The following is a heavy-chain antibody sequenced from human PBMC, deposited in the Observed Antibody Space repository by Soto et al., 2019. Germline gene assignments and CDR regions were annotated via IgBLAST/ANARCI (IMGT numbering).Heavy chain of an antibody. V-gene: IGHV6-1*01. J-gene: IGHJ6*02. D-gene: IGHD5-18*01. Sequence: PSQTLSRTCAISGDSVSSNSAAWNWIRQSPSRGLEWLGRTYYRSKWYNDYAVSVKSRITINPDTSKNQFSLQLNSVTPEDTVVYYCASKGYGWDGMDVWGQGTTVTVSS. CDR1: GDSVSSNSAA. CDR3: ASKGYGWDGMDV. CDR2: TYYRSKWYN.